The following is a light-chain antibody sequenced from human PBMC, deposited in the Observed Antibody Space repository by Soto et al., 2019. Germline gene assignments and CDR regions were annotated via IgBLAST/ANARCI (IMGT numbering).Light chain of an antibody. CDR3: SSYTSTSTHVV. CDR1: SSDVGGYNY. V-gene: IGLV2-14*01. CDR2: GVN. J-gene: IGLJ2*01. Sequence: QSALTQPASVSGSPGQSITISCTGTSSDVGGYNYVSWYQQHPGKAPKVMIYGVNNRPSGVSNRFSGSKSDNTASLTISGLQAEDEADYYCSSYTSTSTHVVFGGGTKVTVL.